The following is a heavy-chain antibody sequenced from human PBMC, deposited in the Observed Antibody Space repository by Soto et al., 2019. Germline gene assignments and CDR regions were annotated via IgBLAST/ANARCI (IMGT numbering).Heavy chain of an antibody. CDR2: ISGSGGST. CDR3: AKDCTYYYYGMDV. CDR1: GFTFSSYA. Sequence: EVQLLESGGGLVQPGGSLRLSCAASGFTFSSYAMSWVRQAPGKGLQWVSAISGSGGSTYYADSVKGRFTISRDNSKNTLYLQMNSLRAEDTAVYYCAKDCTYYYYGMDVWGQGTTVTVSS. V-gene: IGHV3-23*01. J-gene: IGHJ6*02.